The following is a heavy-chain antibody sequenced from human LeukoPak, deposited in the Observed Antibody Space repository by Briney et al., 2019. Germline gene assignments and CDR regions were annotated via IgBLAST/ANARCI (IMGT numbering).Heavy chain of an antibody. V-gene: IGHV3-74*01. D-gene: IGHD2-2*03. CDR1: GFTFSSYW. J-gene: IGHJ4*02. CDR2: INSDESST. CDR3: AKVVFGYCGSTSCFPHFDY. Sequence: GGSLRLSCAASGFTFSSYWMYWVRQAPGKGLVWVSRINSDESSTSYADSVKGRFTISRDNAKNTLYLQMNSLRAEDTAVYYCAKVVFGYCGSTSCFPHFDYWGQGTLVTVSS.